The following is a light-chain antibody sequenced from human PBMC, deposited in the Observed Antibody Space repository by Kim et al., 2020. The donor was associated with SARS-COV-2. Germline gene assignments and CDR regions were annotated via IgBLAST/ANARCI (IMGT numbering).Light chain of an antibody. Sequence: VSPGQKAIVACCGEELGGENACWYHYKPGQSPVLVIYQDRKRPSGIRARFSGCNAGKTATLTIRGTQPMDEADYFCRAWDSNTAVFGTGTKGTVL. V-gene: IGLV3-1*01. CDR2: QDR. CDR1: ELGGEN. J-gene: IGLJ1*01. CDR3: RAWDSNTAV.